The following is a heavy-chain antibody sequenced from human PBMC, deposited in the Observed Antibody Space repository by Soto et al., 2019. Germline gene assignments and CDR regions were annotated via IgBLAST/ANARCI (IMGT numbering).Heavy chain of an antibody. D-gene: IGHD2-21*02. CDR3: ARRRYCGYDCYHKHYYGMDV. V-gene: IGHV1-69*08. Sequence: QVQLVQSGAELMKPGSSVKVSCRASGDTFSSYTVNWVRQAPGRGLEWMGRSIPVLGTTDYAQKFKGRVTITEDKSSNIGYMELSGLRSEDTAVYYCARRRYCGYDCYHKHYYGMDVWGQGTTVTVAS. J-gene: IGHJ6*02. CDR1: GDTFSSYT. CDR2: SIPVLGTT.